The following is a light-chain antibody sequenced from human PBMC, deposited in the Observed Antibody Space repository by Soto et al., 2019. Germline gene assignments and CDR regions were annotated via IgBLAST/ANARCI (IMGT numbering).Light chain of an antibody. CDR1: QNINRY. V-gene: IGKV1-39*01. Sequence: DIQMTQSPSSLSASVGDRVTITCRASQNINRYLNWYQQKPGEAPKLLIYAASTLQSGVPSRFSGSGSGTDFSLIISSLQREDFATYYCQQSYSTVLTFGPGTKVDLK. CDR3: QQSYSTVLT. J-gene: IGKJ3*01. CDR2: AAS.